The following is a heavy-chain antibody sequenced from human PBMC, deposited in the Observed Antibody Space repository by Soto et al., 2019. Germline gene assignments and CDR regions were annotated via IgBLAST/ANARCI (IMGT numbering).Heavy chain of an antibody. D-gene: IGHD3-22*01. V-gene: IGHV4-31*03. CDR3: ARAHYYDSSGLYYFDY. J-gene: IGHJ4*02. CDR1: GGSISSGGYY. Sequence: SETLSLTCTVSGGSISSGGYYWSWIRQHPGKGLEWIGYIYYSGSTYYNPSLKSRVTISVDTSKNQFSLKLSSVTAADTAVYYCARAHYYDSSGLYYFDYWGQGTLVTVSS. CDR2: IYYSGST.